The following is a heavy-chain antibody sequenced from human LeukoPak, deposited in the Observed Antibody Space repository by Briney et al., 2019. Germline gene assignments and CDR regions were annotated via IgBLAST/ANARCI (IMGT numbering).Heavy chain of an antibody. CDR1: GGSFSGYY. CDR2: INHSGST. J-gene: IGHJ5*02. CDR3: ATSFASSSWYRNWFDP. V-gene: IGHV4-34*01. Sequence: PSETLSLTCAVYGGSFSGYYWSWIRQPPGKGLEWIGEINHSGSTNYNPSLKSRVTISVDTPKNQFSLKLSSVTAADTAVYYCATSFASSSWYRNWFDPWGQGTLVTVSS. D-gene: IGHD6-13*01.